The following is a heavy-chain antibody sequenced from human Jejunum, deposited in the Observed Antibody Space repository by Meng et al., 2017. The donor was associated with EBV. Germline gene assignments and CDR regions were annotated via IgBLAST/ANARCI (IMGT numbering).Heavy chain of an antibody. CDR3: ARDGGPSGSYAYWFDP. V-gene: IGHV4-4*02. Sequence: VRLDDSGPGLGKPLGTLSLTCAVSGGSISSSNWWSWVRQPPGKGPEWIGEIFHIGTTNYNPTLKSRVTMSVDKSKNHFSLKLTSVTAADTAVYYCARDGGPSGSYAYWFDPWGQGTLVTVSS. D-gene: IGHD1-26*01. J-gene: IGHJ5*02. CDR2: IFHIGTT. CDR1: GGSISSSNW.